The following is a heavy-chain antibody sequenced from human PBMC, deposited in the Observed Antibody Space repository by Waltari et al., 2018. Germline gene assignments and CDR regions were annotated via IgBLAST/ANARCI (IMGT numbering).Heavy chain of an antibody. CDR2: IHYDGRP. D-gene: IGHD2-21*01. CDR1: GESFSGYF. CDR3: ARYGEVPPNYFFDF. J-gene: IGHJ4*01. V-gene: IGHV4-34*01. Sequence: QVQLHQWGAGLLKPSETLSLTCAVSGESFSGYFWSWIRQPPGKGLEGLGAIHYDGRPNYKPSLKSRLSLSVETTKKHFSLRLTSVTAADTGMYFCARYGEVPPNYFFDFWGQGIRVTVSS.